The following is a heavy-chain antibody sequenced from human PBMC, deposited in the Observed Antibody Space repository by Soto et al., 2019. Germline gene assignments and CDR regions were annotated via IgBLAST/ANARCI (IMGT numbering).Heavy chain of an antibody. V-gene: IGHV4-39*01. CDR2: IYYSGYT. CDR1: GGSISSSSYY. J-gene: IGHJ4*02. D-gene: IGHD1-26*01. Sequence: SETLSLTCTVSGGSISSSSYYWGWIRQPPGKGLEWIGSIYYSGYTYYNPSLKSRVTISVDTSKNQFSLKLSSVTAADTAVYYCARGLITGSQYSGGCNYWDSWGQVTQGTVS. CDR3: ARGLITGSQYSGGCNYWDS.